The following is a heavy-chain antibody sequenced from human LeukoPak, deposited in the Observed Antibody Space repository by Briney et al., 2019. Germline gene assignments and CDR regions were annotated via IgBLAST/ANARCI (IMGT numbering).Heavy chain of an antibody. Sequence: SETLSLTCTVSGGSISSYYWSWIRQPPGKGLEWIGYIYYSGSTNYNPSLKSRVTISVDTSKNQFSLKLSSVTAADTAVYYCARDTGYSYGYFANWFDPWGQGTLVTASS. D-gene: IGHD5-18*01. CDR1: GGSISSYY. CDR3: ARDTGYSYGYFANWFDP. CDR2: IYYSGST. J-gene: IGHJ5*02. V-gene: IGHV4-59*01.